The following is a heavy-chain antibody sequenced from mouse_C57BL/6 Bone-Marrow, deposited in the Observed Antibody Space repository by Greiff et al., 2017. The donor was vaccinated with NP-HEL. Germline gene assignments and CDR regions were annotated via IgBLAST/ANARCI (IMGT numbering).Heavy chain of an antibody. CDR1: GFTFSSYG. CDR2: ISSGGSYT. Sequence: EVKVVESGGDLVKPGGSLKLSCAASGFTFSSYGMSWVRQTPDKRLEWVATISSGGSYTYYPDSVKVRFTISRDNAKNTLYLQMSSLKSEDTAMYYRGTRGGLFGAYWGQGTLVTVSA. V-gene: IGHV5-6*02. CDR3: GTRGGLFGAY. D-gene: IGHD1-1*01. J-gene: IGHJ3*01.